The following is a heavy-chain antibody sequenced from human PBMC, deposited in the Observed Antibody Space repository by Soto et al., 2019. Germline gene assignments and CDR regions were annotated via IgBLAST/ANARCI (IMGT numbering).Heavy chain of an antibody. V-gene: IGHV3-53*01. CDR2: IYSGGST. Sequence: PGGSLRLSCAASGFTVSSNYMSWVRQAPGKGLEWVSVIYSGGSTYYADSVQGRFTVSSDISDNTLFLRMTSLTADDTAVYFCAKRDVPHSTSNAYFYDHWGRGVLVTVSS. CDR3: AKRDVPHSTSNAYFYDH. CDR1: GFTVSSNY. J-gene: IGHJ4*02. D-gene: IGHD2-21*02.